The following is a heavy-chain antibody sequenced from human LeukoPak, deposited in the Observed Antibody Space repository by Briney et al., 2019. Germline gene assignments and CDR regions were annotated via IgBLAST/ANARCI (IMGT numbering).Heavy chain of an antibody. CDR1: GFTFDDYA. Sequence: QPGGSLRLSCAASGFTFDDYAMHWVRQAPGKGLEWVSGISWNRGSIDYADSVKGRFTISRDNAKNSLYLQMNSLRAEDTALYYCAKDIQDSGTAMVNWGQGTLVTVSS. CDR2: ISWNRGSI. V-gene: IGHV3-9*01. CDR3: AKDIQDSGTAMVN. J-gene: IGHJ4*02. D-gene: IGHD5-18*01.